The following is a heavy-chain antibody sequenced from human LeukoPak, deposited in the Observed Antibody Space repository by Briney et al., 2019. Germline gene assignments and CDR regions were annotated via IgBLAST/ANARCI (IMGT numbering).Heavy chain of an antibody. J-gene: IGHJ4*02. CDR2: IYYSGST. Sequence: NPSQTLSLTCTVSGGSISSGDYYWSWIRQPPGKGLEWIGYIYYSGSTYYNPSLKSRVTISVDTSKNQFSLKLSSVTAADTAVYYCARVEWDSSGFDYWGQGTLVTVSS. CDR1: GGSISSGDYY. CDR3: ARVEWDSSGFDY. D-gene: IGHD3-22*01. V-gene: IGHV4-30-4*01.